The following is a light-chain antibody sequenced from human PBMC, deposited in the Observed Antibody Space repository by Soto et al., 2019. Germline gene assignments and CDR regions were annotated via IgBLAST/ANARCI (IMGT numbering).Light chain of an antibody. CDR3: QQYGSSRT. CDR2: GAS. CDR1: QSVSSSY. J-gene: IGKJ1*01. V-gene: IGKV3-20*01. Sequence: EIVLTQSPGTLSLSPGERATLSCRASQSVSSSYLAWYQQKPGQAPRLLLYGASSRATGIPDRFSGSGSGTDFTLTISRLEPEDFAGYYCQQYGSSRTFGQGTKVEIK.